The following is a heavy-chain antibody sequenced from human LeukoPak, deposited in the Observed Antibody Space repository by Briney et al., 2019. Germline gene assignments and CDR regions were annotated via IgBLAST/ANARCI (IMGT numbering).Heavy chain of an antibody. D-gene: IGHD3-10*01. CDR1: GYTFSSYA. J-gene: IGHJ4*02. Sequence: GGSLRLSCAASGYTFSSYAMSWVRQAPGKGLEWVSAISGSGGSTYYADSVKGRFTISRDNSKNTLYLQMNSLRAEDTAVYYCAKSMVRGVIITFDYWGQGTLVTVSS. V-gene: IGHV3-23*01. CDR2: ISGSGGST. CDR3: AKSMVRGVIITFDY.